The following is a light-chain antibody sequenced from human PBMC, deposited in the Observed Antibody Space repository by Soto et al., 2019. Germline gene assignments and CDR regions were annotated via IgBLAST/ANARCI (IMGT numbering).Light chain of an antibody. CDR2: KAY. Sequence: DIQMTQSPSTLSASVGDRVTITCRASQSISDLLAWYQQKPGKAPKLLIYKAYSLKSGVPSRFSGSGSGTEYTLTISSLQPDDFGSYYCQQYNGYWTFGQGTKVEIK. CDR1: QSISDL. J-gene: IGKJ1*01. V-gene: IGKV1-5*03. CDR3: QQYNGYWT.